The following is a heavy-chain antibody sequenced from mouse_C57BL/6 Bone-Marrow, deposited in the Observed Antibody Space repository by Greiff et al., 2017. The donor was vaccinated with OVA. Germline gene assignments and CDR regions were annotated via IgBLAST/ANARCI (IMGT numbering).Heavy chain of an antibody. CDR1: GYTFTSYW. V-gene: IGHV1-72*01. CDR2: IDPYSGGT. Sequence: QVQLQQPGAELVKPGASVKLSCKASGYTFTSYWMHWVKQRPGRGLEWIGRIDPYSGGTKYNEKFKSKAPLPVDKPSSTAYMQHSSLTSEDSADDYCAKSFGYYAMDYWGQGTAVTVSS. J-gene: IGHJ4*01. CDR3: AKSFGYYAMDY.